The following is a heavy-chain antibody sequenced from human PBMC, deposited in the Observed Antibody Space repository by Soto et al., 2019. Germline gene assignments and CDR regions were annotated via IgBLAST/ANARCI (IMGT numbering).Heavy chain of an antibody. V-gene: IGHV3-23*01. Sequence: GGSLRLSCAASGFTFSSYAMSWVRQAPGKGLEWVSAISGSGGSTYYADSVKGRFTISRDNSKNTLYLQMNSLRAEDTAVYYCAKVYYDSSGYPPFDYWGQGTLVTVSS. CDR2: ISGSGGST. J-gene: IGHJ4*02. CDR1: GFTFSSYA. CDR3: AKVYYDSSGYPPFDY. D-gene: IGHD3-22*01.